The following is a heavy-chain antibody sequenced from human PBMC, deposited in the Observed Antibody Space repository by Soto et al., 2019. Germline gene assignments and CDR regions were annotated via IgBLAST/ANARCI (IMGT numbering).Heavy chain of an antibody. CDR1: GYSFTSYW. J-gene: IGHJ6*02. D-gene: IGHD5-18*01. CDR3: ARRHTAMVDYYYYGMDV. Sequence: PGESLKISCKGSGYSFTSYWISWVRQMPGKGLEWMGRIDPSDSYTNYSPSFQGHVTISADKSISTAYLQWSSLKASDTAMYYCARRHTAMVDYYYYGMDVWGQGTTVTVSS. CDR2: IDPSDSYT. V-gene: IGHV5-10-1*01.